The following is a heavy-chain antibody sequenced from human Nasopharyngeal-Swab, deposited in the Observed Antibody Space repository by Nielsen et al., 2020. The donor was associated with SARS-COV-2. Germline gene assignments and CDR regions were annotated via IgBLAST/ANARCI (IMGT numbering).Heavy chain of an antibody. CDR2: INHSGST. J-gene: IGHJ6*02. D-gene: IGHD3-10*01. CDR3: ASVGFGHRVRRGGGMDV. Sequence: PGKGLEWIGEINHSGSTKYNPSLKGRIIMSVDTSKNQFSLKLSSVTAADTAVYYCASVGFGHRVRRGGGMDVWGQGTTVTVSS. V-gene: IGHV4-34*01.